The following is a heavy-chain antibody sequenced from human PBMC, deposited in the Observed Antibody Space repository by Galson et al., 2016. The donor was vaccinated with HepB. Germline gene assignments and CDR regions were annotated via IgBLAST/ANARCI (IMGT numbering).Heavy chain of an antibody. CDR3: ARGGGITVVRGVMPGWLDP. J-gene: IGHJ5*02. CDR2: IIPLFGAT. V-gene: IGHV1-69*06. D-gene: IGHD3-10*01. Sequence: SVKVSCKASGGTFSNFAISWLRQAPGQGLEWMGGIIPLFGATNYAQKFQGRVTITADKSTTTVYMDLSSLRSEDTAVYYCARGGGITVVRGVMPGWLDPWGQGTLVTVSS. CDR1: GGTFSNFA.